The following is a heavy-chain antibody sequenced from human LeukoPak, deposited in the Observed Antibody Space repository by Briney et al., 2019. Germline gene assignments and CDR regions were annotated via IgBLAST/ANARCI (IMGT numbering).Heavy chain of an antibody. CDR3: AKAMITFGGVTSAPTFDP. Sequence: GGSLRLSCAASGFTFRSFGMHWVRQAPGKGLEWVAVISYDGSNKYYADSVKGRFTISRDNSKNTLYLQMNSLRAEDTAVYYCAKAMITFGGVTSAPTFDPWGQGTLVTVSS. CDR1: GFTFRSFG. V-gene: IGHV3-30*18. CDR2: ISYDGSNK. D-gene: IGHD3-16*01. J-gene: IGHJ5*02.